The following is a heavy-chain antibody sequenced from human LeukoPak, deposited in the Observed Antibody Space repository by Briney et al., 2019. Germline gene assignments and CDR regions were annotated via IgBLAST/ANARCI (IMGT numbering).Heavy chain of an antibody. CDR2: VYSNGNT. J-gene: IGHJ4*02. Sequence: SETLSLTCTVSGGSISSYYWTWIRQPAGKGLEWIGRVYSNGNTNYNPSLKSRVTMSVDTSKNQFSLKLSSVTAADTAVYYCARDDCSGGSCYSDYWGQGTLVTVSS. CDR1: GGSISSYY. V-gene: IGHV4-4*07. CDR3: ARDDCSGGSCYSDY. D-gene: IGHD2-15*01.